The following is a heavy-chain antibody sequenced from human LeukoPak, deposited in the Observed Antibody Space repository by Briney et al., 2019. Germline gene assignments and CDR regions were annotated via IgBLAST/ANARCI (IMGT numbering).Heavy chain of an antibody. CDR1: GGTFSSYA. CDR2: IIPVFGTA. Sequence: SVKVSCKASGGTFSSYAINWVRQAPGQGLEWMGGIIPVFGTANYAQNFQGRFTITADASTSIAYMELSSLGSEDTAVYYCARGPGPADDGGGYCFDYWGQGTLVTVSS. J-gene: IGHJ4*02. V-gene: IGHV1-69*13. CDR3: ARGPGPADDGGGYCFDY. D-gene: IGHD3-22*01.